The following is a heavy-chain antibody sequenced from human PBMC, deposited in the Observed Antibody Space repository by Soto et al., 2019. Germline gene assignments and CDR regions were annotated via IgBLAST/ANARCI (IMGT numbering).Heavy chain of an antibody. CDR2: IIPVLNTA. Sequence: QVQLVQSGAEVKKPGSSVKVSCKASGGTFTSYSISWVRQAPGQGLEWMGRIIPVLNTADYAQKFQGRVTVTADKSTSTSYMELSSLGFEDTAFYYCAREGLGTTLRWFEPWGQGTLVTVSS. CDR3: AREGLGTTLRWFEP. V-gene: IGHV1-69*08. D-gene: IGHD1-1*01. CDR1: GGTFTSYS. J-gene: IGHJ5*02.